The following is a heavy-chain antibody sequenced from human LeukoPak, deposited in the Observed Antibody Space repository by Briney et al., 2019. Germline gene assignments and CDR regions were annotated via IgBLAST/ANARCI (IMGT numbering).Heavy chain of an antibody. Sequence: PGGSLRLSCVASGFXFSSYAMSWVRQAPGKGLEWVSSISGNGGSTYYAVSVQGRFTISRDNSKNTLYLQMNSLKVEDTAVYYCAKDRWAARIIIDAFDIWGQGTMVTISS. CDR1: GFXFSSYA. CDR3: AKDRWAARIIIDAFDI. D-gene: IGHD6-6*01. V-gene: IGHV3-23*01. J-gene: IGHJ3*02. CDR2: ISGNGGST.